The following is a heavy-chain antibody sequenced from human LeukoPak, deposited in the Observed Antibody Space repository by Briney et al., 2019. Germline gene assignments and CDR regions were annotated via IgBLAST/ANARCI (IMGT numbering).Heavy chain of an antibody. CDR2: ISGSGGST. J-gene: IGHJ3*02. Sequence: GGSLRLSCAASGFTFSSYAMSWVRQAPGKGLEWVSAISGSGGSTYYADSVKGRFTISRDNSKNTLYLQMNSLRAEDTAVYYCARDPLFTIFGVVNAFDIWGQGTMVTVSS. V-gene: IGHV3-23*01. D-gene: IGHD3-3*01. CDR3: ARDPLFTIFGVVNAFDI. CDR1: GFTFSSYA.